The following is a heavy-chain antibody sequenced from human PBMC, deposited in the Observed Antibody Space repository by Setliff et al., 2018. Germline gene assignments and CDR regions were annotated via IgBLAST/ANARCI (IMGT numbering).Heavy chain of an antibody. V-gene: IGHV5-51*01. Sequence: GESLKISCKASGYSFPSYWIGWVRQVPGKGLEWMGIIYPGDSHTRYSPSFQGQVTISADKSILTAFLQWTYLKASDSAMYYCARLATDYGDYESLNYFDYWGQGTLVTVSS. J-gene: IGHJ4*02. CDR1: GYSFPSYW. D-gene: IGHD4-17*01. CDR2: IYPGDSHT. CDR3: ARLATDYGDYESLNYFDY.